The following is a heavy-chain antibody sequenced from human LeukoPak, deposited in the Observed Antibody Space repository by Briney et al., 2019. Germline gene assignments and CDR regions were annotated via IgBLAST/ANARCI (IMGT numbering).Heavy chain of an antibody. V-gene: IGHV3-7*01. J-gene: IGHJ6*03. Sequence: GGSLRLSCAASGFTFSSYWMSWVRQAPGKGLEWVANIKQDGSEKYYVDSVKGRFTISRDNAKNSLYLQMNSLRAEDTAVYYCARDSKQAARGYYYYYMDVWGKGTTVTVSS. CDR3: ARDSKQAARGYYYYYMDV. CDR2: IKQDGSEK. D-gene: IGHD6-6*01. CDR1: GFTFSSYW.